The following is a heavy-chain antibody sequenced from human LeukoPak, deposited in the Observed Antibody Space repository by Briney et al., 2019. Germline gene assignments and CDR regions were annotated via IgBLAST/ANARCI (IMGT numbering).Heavy chain of an antibody. D-gene: IGHD3-10*01. CDR2: TCINLTNQ. V-gene: IGHV3-33*01. CDR3: ARGKGSGRFGYFYYGVDV. CDR1: ESTIHIHS. J-gene: IGHJ6*02. Sequence: PGGSLTLSCPATESTIHIHSKHWIRQAPGKALHSLASTCINLTNQTYVHPVNHPFSISTYNSTLFLQMNSLCPEDTAIYFCARGKGSGRFGYFYYGVDVWGQGPTVTVSS.